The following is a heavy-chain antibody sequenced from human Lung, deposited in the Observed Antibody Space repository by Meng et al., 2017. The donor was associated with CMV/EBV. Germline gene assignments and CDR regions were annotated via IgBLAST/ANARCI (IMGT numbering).Heavy chain of an antibody. CDR2: IYYSGST. J-gene: IGHJ6*02. CDR1: GGSVSSGSYC. D-gene: IGHD2-15*01. Sequence: SETLSLXXTVSGGSVSSGSYCWSWIRQPPGKGLEWIGYIYYSGSTNYNPSLKSRVTISVDTSKNQFSLKLSYVTAADTAVYYCARGFRGGYYYYYGMDVWGQGTXVTVSS. CDR3: ARGFRGGYYYYYGMDV. V-gene: IGHV4-61*01.